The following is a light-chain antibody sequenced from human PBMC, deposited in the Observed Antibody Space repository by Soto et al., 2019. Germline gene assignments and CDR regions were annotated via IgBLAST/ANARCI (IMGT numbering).Light chain of an antibody. CDR2: SNN. CDR1: SSNIGSNY. J-gene: IGLJ3*02. CDR3: AAWDDSLSGWV. V-gene: IGLV1-47*02. Sequence: QSVLTQPPSASGTPGQRVTISCSGSSSNIGSNYVYWYQQLPGTAPKLLIYSNNQRPSGVPDRFSGSKSGTSASLAISGLRSEYEADYYCAAWDDSLSGWVFGGGTKVSVL.